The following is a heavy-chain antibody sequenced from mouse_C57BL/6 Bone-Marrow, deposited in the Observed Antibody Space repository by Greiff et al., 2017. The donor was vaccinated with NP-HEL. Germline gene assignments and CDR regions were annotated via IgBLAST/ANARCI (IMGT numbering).Heavy chain of an antibody. CDR2: IYPGDGDT. D-gene: IGHD1-1*01. CDR1: GYAFSSSW. V-gene: IGHV1-82*01. Sequence: VQLQQSGPELVKPGASVTISCKASGYAFSSSWMNWVKQRPGTGLEWIGRIYPGDGDTNYNGKFKGKATLTADKSSSTAYMQLSSLTSEDSAVYFCARYLYGSSFYAMDYWGQGTSVTVSS. CDR3: ARYLYGSSFYAMDY. J-gene: IGHJ4*01.